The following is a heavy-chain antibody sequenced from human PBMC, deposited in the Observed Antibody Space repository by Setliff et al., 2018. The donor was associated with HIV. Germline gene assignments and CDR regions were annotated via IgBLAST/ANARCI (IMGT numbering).Heavy chain of an antibody. CDR3: ARHDDEWLVPVSVKF. V-gene: IGHV4-39*01. D-gene: IGHD6-19*01. J-gene: IGHJ4*02. CDR1: GGSISTKSVY. Sequence: SETLSLTCTVSGGSISTKSVYWGWIRQPPGKGLEWIGSVYYDGTTSYYPSLKRRVTISVDTSKNQFSLRLNSVTAADTAVYYCARHDDEWLVPVSVKFWGQGTLVTVSS. CDR2: VYYDGTT.